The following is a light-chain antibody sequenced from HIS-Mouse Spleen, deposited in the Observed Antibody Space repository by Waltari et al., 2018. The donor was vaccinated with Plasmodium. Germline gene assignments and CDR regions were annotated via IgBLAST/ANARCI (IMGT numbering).Light chain of an antibody. Sequence: QSALTQPASVSGSPGQSITIPCTGTSSDAGSYNLVCWYQQHPGKAPKLMIYEGSKRPSGVSNRYSGSKSGNTASLTISGLQAEDEADYYCCSYAGSSTFVVFGGGTKLTVL. CDR1: SSDAGSYNL. J-gene: IGLJ2*01. V-gene: IGLV2-23*03. CDR2: EGS. CDR3: CSYAGSSTFVV.